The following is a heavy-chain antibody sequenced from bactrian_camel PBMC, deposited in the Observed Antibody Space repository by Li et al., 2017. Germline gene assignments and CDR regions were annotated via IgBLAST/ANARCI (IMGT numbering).Heavy chain of an antibody. J-gene: IGHJ4*01. CDR1: GHIKRRYC. D-gene: IGHD6*01. V-gene: IGHV3S53*01. CDR3: AADPGGRVAGFPKWPGPEALGLY. Sequence: HVQLVESGGGSVQAGGSLRLSCVASGHIKRRYCMAWLRQAPGKEREGVAAIDSDGFTKYADSVKGRFTISKDNAKNTLYLQMNMLKPEDTAMYYCAADPGGRVAGFPKWPGPEALGLYWGQGTQVTVS. CDR2: IDSDGFT.